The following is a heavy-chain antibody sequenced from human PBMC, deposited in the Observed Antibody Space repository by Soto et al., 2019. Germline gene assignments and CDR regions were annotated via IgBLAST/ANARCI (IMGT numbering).Heavy chain of an antibody. CDR1: GYTFTSYG. V-gene: IGHV1-18*01. D-gene: IGHD2-2*01. CDR2: ISAYNGNT. CDR3: AIVISFDIVVVPAATHYFDY. J-gene: IGHJ4*02. Sequence: ASVKVSCKASGYTFTSYGISWVRQAPGQGLEWMGWISAYNGNTNYAQKHQGRVTMTTDTSTSTAYMELRSLRSDDTAVYYCAIVISFDIVVVPAATHYFDYWGQGTLVTVSS.